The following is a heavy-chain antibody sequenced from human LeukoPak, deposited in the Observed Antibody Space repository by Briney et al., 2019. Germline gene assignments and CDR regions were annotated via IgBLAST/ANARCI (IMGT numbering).Heavy chain of an antibody. CDR2: IIPSLDVA. V-gene: IGHV1-69*04. CDR3: ARDHCSPGTCLGGH. Sequence: GASVKVSCKASGDTFIPYTFSWVRQAPGHGLEWIGRIIPSLDVANYAQKFQGRVTLSVDRDTATTYMEVTSLRSEDTAIYYCARDHCSPGTCLGGHWGQGTLVTVSS. J-gene: IGHJ4*02. D-gene: IGHD2-15*01. CDR1: GDTFIPYT.